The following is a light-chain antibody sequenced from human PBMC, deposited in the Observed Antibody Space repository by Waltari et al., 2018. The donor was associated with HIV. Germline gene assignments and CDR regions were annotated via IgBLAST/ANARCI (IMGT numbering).Light chain of an antibody. V-gene: IGKV3-15*01. CDR3: QEYNSWPPRYT. Sequence: ETVMTQSPATLSVSPGERGIVSCRASQTIGINLAWYQQKPGQGPSRLISGASTRATGIPGRFNGTGSGTEFTLTISGLQSEDFAIYYCQEYNSWPPRYTFGQGTKVEMK. J-gene: IGKJ2*01. CDR1: QTIGIN. CDR2: GAS.